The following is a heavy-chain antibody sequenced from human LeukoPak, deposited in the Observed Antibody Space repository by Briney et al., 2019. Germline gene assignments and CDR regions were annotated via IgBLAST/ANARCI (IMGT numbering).Heavy chain of an antibody. J-gene: IGHJ6*03. CDR1: GFTVSSNY. CDR3: ASGKNDYYYYYYLDV. D-gene: IGHD1-14*01. V-gene: IGHV3-53*01. CDR2: IYSGGST. Sequence: GGSLRLSCAASGFTVSSNYMGWVRQAPGKGLEWVSVIYSGGSTYYADSVKGRFTISRDNSKNTLYLQMNSLRAEDTAVYYCASGKNDYYYYYYLDVWGKGTTVTVSS.